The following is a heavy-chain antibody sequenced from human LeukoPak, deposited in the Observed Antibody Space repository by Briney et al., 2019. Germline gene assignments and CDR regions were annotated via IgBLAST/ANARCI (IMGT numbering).Heavy chain of an antibody. CDR3: AKWLGGWFLSSVYYFDY. CDR1: GFTFSSYA. J-gene: IGHJ4*02. CDR2: ISGSGGST. D-gene: IGHD3-10*01. Sequence: GGSLRLSCAASGFTFSSYAMSWVRQAPGKGLEWVSAISGSGGSTYYADSVKGRFTISRDNSKNTLYLQMNSLRAEDTAVYYCAKWLGGWFLSSVYYFDYWGQGTLVTVSS. V-gene: IGHV3-23*01.